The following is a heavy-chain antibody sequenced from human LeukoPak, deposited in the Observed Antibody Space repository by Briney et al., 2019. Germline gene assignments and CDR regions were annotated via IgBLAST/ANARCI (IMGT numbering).Heavy chain of an antibody. J-gene: IGHJ5*02. CDR1: GGTFSNYA. Sequence: SVKVSCKASGGTFSNYALSWVRQAPGQGLEWMGAIIPFLDTSNYPPKFQDRVTITTDESTSTAYMELSSLRSDNTAVYYCARAQAGNYDWPLDLWGQGTLVTVSS. D-gene: IGHD5-12*01. V-gene: IGHV1-69*05. CDR2: IIPFLDTS. CDR3: ARAQAGNYDWPLDL.